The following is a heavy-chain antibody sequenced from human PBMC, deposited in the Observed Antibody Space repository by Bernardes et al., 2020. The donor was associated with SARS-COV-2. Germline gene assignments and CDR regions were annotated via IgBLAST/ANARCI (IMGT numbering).Heavy chain of an antibody. V-gene: IGHV3-30*18. CDR3: AKDHKWELLLEYCDS. J-gene: IGHJ4*02. CDR2: ISSEGSQY. CDR1: GFTVSSCY. Sequence: GGSLRLSCAASGFTVSSCYMSWVRQAPGKGLEWVAVISSEGSQYSYADSLEGRFTISKDNSKNTVYLQMNNLRSEDTGIYFCAKDHKWELLLEYCDSWGQGTMVTVSS. D-gene: IGHD1-26*01.